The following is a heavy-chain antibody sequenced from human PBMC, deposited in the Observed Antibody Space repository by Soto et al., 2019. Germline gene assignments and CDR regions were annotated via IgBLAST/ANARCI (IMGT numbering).Heavy chain of an antibody. CDR1: GGTFSSYA. CDR2: IIPIFGTA. J-gene: IGHJ6*02. D-gene: IGHD6-13*01. CDR3: ARAKDSSSNFRNYGMDV. V-gene: IGHV1-69*01. Sequence: QVQLVQSGAEVKKPGSSVKVSCKASGGTFSSYAISWVRQAPGQGLEWMGGIIPIFGTANYAQKFQGRVTITADESTGTAYMELSSLRSEDTAVYYCARAKDSSSNFRNYGMDVWGQGTTVTVSS.